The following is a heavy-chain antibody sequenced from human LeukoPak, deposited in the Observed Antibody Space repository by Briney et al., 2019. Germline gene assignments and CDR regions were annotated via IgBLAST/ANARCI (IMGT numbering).Heavy chain of an antibody. CDR1: GYSFTSYW. CDR2: IYPGDSDT. Sequence: GESLKISCKGSGYSFTSYWIGWVRQMPGKGLEWMGIIYPGDSDTRYSPSFQGQVTISADKSISTAYLQWSSLKASDTAMYYCARQSMVRGATKGGYYYYGMDVWGQGTTVTVSS. CDR3: ARQSMVRGATKGGYYYYGMDV. D-gene: IGHD3-10*01. J-gene: IGHJ6*02. V-gene: IGHV5-51*01.